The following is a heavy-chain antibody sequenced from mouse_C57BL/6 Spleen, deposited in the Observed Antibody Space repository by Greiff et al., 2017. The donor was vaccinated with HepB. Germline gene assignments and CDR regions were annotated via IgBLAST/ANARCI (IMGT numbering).Heavy chain of an antibody. Sequence: EVQLQQSGPELVKPGASVKMSCKASGYTFTDYNMHWVKQSHGKSLEWIGYINPNNGGTSYNQKFKGKATLTVNKSSSTAYMELRSLTSEDSAVYYCAVYYDYDGFDYWGQGTTLTVSS. CDR2: INPNNGGT. J-gene: IGHJ2*01. CDR1: GYTFTDYN. CDR3: AVYYDYDGFDY. D-gene: IGHD2-4*01. V-gene: IGHV1-22*01.